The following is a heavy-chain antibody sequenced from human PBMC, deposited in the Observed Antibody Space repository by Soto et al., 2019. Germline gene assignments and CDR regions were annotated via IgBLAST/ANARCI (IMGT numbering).Heavy chain of an antibody. J-gene: IGHJ4*02. Sequence: GGSLRLSCAASGFTFSSYGMHWVRQAPGKGLEWVAVISYDGSNKYYADSVKGRFTISRDNSKNTLYLQMNSLRAEDTAVYYCAKGGYSSGWYQLWYWGQGTLVTVPQ. CDR2: ISYDGSNK. CDR3: AKGGYSSGWYQLWY. CDR1: GFTFSSYG. D-gene: IGHD6-19*01. V-gene: IGHV3-30*18.